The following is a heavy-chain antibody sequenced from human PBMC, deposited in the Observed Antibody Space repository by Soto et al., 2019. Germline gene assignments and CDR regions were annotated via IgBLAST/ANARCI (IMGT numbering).Heavy chain of an antibody. V-gene: IGHV3-23*01. Sequence: EVQLLESGVGLVQPGGSLRLSCAASGFTFSSYAMSWVRQAPGKGLEWVSGISTSGDSTYYADSVKGRFTISRDNPKNKSYLQMNSLRAGDTAVYYCAINSRCWSSTSCHADWGKGTLVTVSS. D-gene: IGHD2-2*01. CDR2: ISTSGDST. CDR1: GFTFSSYA. J-gene: IGHJ4*02. CDR3: AINSRCWSSTSCHAD.